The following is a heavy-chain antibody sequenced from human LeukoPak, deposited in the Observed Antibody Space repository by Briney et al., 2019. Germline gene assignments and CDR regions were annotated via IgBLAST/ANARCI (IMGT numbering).Heavy chain of an antibody. J-gene: IGHJ3*02. V-gene: IGHV4-59*08. CDR1: GGSISSYY. D-gene: IGHD2-8*02. CDR3: ARRKYGSLGGVGAFDI. CDR2: IYYSGST. Sequence: SETLSLTCTVSGGSISSYYWSWIRQPPGKGLEWIGYIYYSGSTNYNPSLKSRVTISVDTSKNQFSLKLSSVTAADTAVYYCARRKYGSLGGVGAFDIWGQGTMVTVSS.